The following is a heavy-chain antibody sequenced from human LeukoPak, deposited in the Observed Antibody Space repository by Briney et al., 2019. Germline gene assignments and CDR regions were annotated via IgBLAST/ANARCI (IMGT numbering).Heavy chain of an antibody. Sequence: GASVKVSCKASGYTFTSYDINWVRQATGQGLEWMGWMNPNSGNTGYAQKFQGRVTMTRNTSISTAYMELSSLRSEDTAVYYCARNFEYSSSSGDAFDIWGQGTMVTVSS. CDR1: GYTFTSYD. J-gene: IGHJ3*02. CDR2: MNPNSGNT. CDR3: ARNFEYSSSSGDAFDI. D-gene: IGHD6-6*01. V-gene: IGHV1-8*01.